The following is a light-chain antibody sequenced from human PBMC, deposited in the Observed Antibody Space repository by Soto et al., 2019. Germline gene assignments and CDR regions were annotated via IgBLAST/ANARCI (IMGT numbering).Light chain of an antibody. CDR2: DAS. CDR1: QRIRSR. Sequence: DSPLTQSPSTLSASVGDGVTITCRASQRIRSRLAWFQQKPGKAPKLLIYDASSLESGVPQRFSGSGSGTEFTLTISSLQTDDFSTYYCQQYHSYWTFGQGTKVDIK. J-gene: IGKJ1*01. CDR3: QQYHSYWT. V-gene: IGKV1-5*01.